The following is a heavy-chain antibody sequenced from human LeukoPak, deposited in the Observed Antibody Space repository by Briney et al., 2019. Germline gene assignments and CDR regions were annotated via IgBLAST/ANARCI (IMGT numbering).Heavy chain of an antibody. Sequence: PSETLSLTCAVYGGSFSAYYWSWIRQPPGKGLEWIGEINHSESTNYNPSLKSRVTISVDTSKNQFSLKLSSVTAADTAVYYCASNHPDLFLSGSYYYIDYWGQGTLVTVSS. D-gene: IGHD1-26*01. V-gene: IGHV4-34*01. CDR3: ASNHPDLFLSGSYYYIDY. CDR1: GGSFSAYY. CDR2: INHSEST. J-gene: IGHJ4*02.